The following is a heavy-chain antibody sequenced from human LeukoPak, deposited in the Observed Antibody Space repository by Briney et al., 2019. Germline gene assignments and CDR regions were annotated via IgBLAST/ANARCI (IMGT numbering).Heavy chain of an antibody. J-gene: IGHJ4*02. Sequence: GRSLRLSCAASGFTFYDYAMHWVRHAPGKGLEWVSGISWNSGSIVYADSVKGRFTISRDNAKNSLYLQMNSLRAEDTALYYCAKGTGYSSGWYNYWGQGTLVTVSS. CDR1: GFTFYDYA. CDR3: AKGTGYSSGWYNY. D-gene: IGHD6-19*01. V-gene: IGHV3-9*01. CDR2: ISWNSGSI.